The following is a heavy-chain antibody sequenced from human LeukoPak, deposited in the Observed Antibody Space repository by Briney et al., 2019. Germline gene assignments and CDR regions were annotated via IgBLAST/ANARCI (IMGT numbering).Heavy chain of an antibody. J-gene: IGHJ4*02. V-gene: IGHV3-23*01. D-gene: IGHD6-13*01. CDR3: AKDRFGRRRYSSSFDY. CDR1: GFTFSSYA. Sequence: GGSLRLSCAASGFTFSSYAMSWVRQAPGKGLEWVSAISGSGGSTYYADSVKGRFTISRDNPKNTLYLQMNSLRAEDTAVYYCAKDRFGRRRYSSSFDYWGQGTLVTVSS. CDR2: ISGSGGST.